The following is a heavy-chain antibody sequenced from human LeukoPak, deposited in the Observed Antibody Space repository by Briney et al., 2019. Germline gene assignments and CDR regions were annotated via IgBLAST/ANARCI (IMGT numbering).Heavy chain of an antibody. J-gene: IGHJ5*02. V-gene: IGHV3-23*01. CDR3: AKGPPAGQLLRKFDP. CDR2: IGGSGGST. D-gene: IGHD6-6*01. Sequence: GGSLRLSCAASGFTFSSYAMSWVRQAPGRGLEWVSAIGGSGGSTYYADSVKGRFTISRDNSKNTLYLQMNSLRAEDTAVYYCAKGPPAGQLLRKFDPWGQGTLVTVSS. CDR1: GFTFSSYA.